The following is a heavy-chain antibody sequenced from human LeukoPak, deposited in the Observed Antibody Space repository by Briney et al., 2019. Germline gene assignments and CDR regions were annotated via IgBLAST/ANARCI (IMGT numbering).Heavy chain of an antibody. J-gene: IGHJ4*02. CDR1: GFTFSSYE. V-gene: IGHV3-48*03. Sequence: GGSLRLSCAASGFTFSSYEMNWVRQAPGKGLEWVSYISSSGSTIYYADSVKGRFTISRDNAKNSLYLQMNSLRAEDTAVYYCARIPDCSGGSCYSPSIDYWGQGTLVTVSS. CDR2: ISSSGSTI. CDR3: ARIPDCSGGSCYSPSIDY. D-gene: IGHD2-15*01.